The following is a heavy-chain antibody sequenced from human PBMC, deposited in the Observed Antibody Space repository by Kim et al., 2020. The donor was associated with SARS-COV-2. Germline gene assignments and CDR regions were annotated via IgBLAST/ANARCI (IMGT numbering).Heavy chain of an antibody. D-gene: IGHD3-3*01. J-gene: IGHJ4*02. CDR3: ARGARSDFWSGYFGRLDY. Sequence: KSRVTISVDTSKNQFSLKLSSVTAADTAVYYCARGARSDFWSGYFGRLDYWGQGTLVTVSS. V-gene: IGHV4-34*01.